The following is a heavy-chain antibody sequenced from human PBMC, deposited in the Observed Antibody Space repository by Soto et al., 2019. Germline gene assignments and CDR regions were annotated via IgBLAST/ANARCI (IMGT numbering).Heavy chain of an antibody. CDR2: INAGNGNT. CDR1: GYTITSYA. Sequence: QVQLLQSGAEVKKPGASVKVSCKASGYTITSYAMHCVRQAPGQRLEWIGWINAGNGNTKYSQKFQGRSTITRDTSASTAYMELCSLRSEVQAMYYGARGPGGADGPGESWGQGTLVCVSS. J-gene: IGHJ5*02. CDR3: ARGPGGADGPGES. D-gene: IGHD2-8*02. V-gene: IGHV1-3*01.